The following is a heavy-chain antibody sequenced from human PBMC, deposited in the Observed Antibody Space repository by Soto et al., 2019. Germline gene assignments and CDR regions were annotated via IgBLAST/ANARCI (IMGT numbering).Heavy chain of an antibody. V-gene: IGHV1-69*12. D-gene: IGHD3-10*01. CDR1: GGTFSSYA. CDR2: IVPIFGTA. Sequence: QVQLVQSGAEVKKPGSSVKVSCKASGGTFSSYAISWVRQAPGQGLEWMGGIVPIFGTANYAQKFQGRVTITADESTSTAYMELSSLRSEDTAVYYCARVGVAYYYGSGSYNWFDPWGQGTLVTVSS. CDR3: ARVGVAYYYGSGSYNWFDP. J-gene: IGHJ5*02.